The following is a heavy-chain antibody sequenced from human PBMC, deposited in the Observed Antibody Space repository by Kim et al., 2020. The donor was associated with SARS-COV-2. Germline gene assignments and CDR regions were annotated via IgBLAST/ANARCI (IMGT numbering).Heavy chain of an antibody. CDR3: AKEEYRFSSAFIDH. D-gene: IGHD6-6*01. V-gene: IGHV3-30*18. Sequence: GGSLRLSCAASGFTFSSYGIHWVRQAPGKGLEWVAGISYDGSNKYYADSVKGRFTISRDNSKNTLYLQMNTLGAEDAAVYYFAKEEYRFSSAFIDHWGQGTLVTVSS. J-gene: IGHJ4*02. CDR2: ISYDGSNK. CDR1: GFTFSSYG.